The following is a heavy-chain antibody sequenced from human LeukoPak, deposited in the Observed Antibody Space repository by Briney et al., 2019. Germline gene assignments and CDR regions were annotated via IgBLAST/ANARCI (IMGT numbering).Heavy chain of an antibody. CDR1: GFAFQTYA. V-gene: IGHV3-23*01. J-gene: IGHJ4*02. Sequence: GGSLRLSCATSGFAFQTYALSWVRQAPGKGLEWASTISGSGGHTYHADSVKGRFTISRDNSRDTLYLQMNSLRAEDTAVYYCAKFFRRVATLWEYYDCWGQGTLVTVSS. CDR2: ISGSGGHT. CDR3: AKFFRRVATLWEYYDC. D-gene: IGHD5-12*01.